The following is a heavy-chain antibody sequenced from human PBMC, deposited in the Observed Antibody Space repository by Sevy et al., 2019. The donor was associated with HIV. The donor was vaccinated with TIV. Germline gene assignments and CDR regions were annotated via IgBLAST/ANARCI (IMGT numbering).Heavy chain of an antibody. V-gene: IGHV4-34*01. CDR1: GGSFSGYY. CDR3: ARQQDYYDSSGYYECGPLDY. CDR2: INHSGST. D-gene: IGHD3-22*01. Sequence: PSETLSLTCAVYGGSFSGYYWSWIRQPPGKGLEWIGEINHSGSTNYNPSLKSRFTISVDTSKNQFSLKLSTVTAADTAVYYCARQQDYYDSSGYYECGPLDYWGQGTLVTVSS. J-gene: IGHJ4*02.